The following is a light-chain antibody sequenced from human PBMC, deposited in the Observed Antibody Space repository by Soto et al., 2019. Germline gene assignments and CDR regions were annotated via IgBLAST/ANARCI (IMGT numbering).Light chain of an antibody. V-gene: IGLV2-23*02. CDR1: SSDVGSYNL. Sequence: QSVLTQPASVSGSPGQSITISCTGTSSDVGSYNLVSWYQQHPGKAPKLIISGVSKRPSGVSNRFSGSKSGNTASLTISGLQAEDEADYYCCSYAGSYTFEVFGTGTKLTVL. J-gene: IGLJ1*01. CDR3: CSYAGSYTFEV. CDR2: GVS.